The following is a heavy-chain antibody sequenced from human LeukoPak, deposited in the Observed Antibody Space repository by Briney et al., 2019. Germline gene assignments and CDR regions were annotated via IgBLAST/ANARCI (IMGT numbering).Heavy chain of an antibody. CDR3: ATGEWLPWVVIDY. D-gene: IGHD3-3*01. CDR2: INHSGST. V-gene: IGHV4-34*01. Sequence: SETLSLTCAVYGGSFSGYYWSWIRQPPGKGLEWIGEINHSGSTNYNPSLKSRVTISVDTSKNQFSLKLSSVTAADTAVYYCATGEWLPWVVIDYWGQGTLVTVSS. J-gene: IGHJ4*02. CDR1: GGSFSGYY.